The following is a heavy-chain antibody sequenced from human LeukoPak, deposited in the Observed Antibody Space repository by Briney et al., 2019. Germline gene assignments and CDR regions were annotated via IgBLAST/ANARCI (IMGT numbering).Heavy chain of an antibody. J-gene: IGHJ4*02. CDR3: AKRSVGATLVDY. D-gene: IGHD1-26*01. CDR1: GFTFSSYG. Sequence: GGSLRLSCAAYGFTFSSYGTLWVRQAPGKWLGWVAVIWYDGSNKYYADSVKGRFTISRDNSKNTLYLQMNSLRAEDTAVYYCAKRSVGATLVDYWGQGTLVTVSS. V-gene: IGHV3-33*06. CDR2: IWYDGSNK.